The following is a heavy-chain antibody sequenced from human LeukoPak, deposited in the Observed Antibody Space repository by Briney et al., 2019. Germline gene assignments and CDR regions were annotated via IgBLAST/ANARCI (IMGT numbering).Heavy chain of an antibody. CDR1: GFTFSSYS. D-gene: IGHD2-2*02. CDR3: ARDRDIVVVPAAIRRVNYFDY. V-gene: IGHV3-21*01. J-gene: IGHJ4*02. CDR2: ISSSSSYM. Sequence: KPGGSLRLSCAASGFTFSSYSMNWVRQAPGKGLEWVSSISSSSSYMYYADSVKGRFTISRDNAKNSLYLQMNSLRAEDTAVYYCARDRDIVVVPAAIRRVNYFDYWGQGTLVTVSS.